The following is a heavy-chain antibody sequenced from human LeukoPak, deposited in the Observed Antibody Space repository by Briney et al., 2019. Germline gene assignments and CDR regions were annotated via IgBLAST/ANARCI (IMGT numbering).Heavy chain of an antibody. D-gene: IGHD5-24*01. CDR1: GFSLSTSGVG. Sequence: SGPTLVKPTQTLTLTCTFSGFSLSTSGVGVGWIRQPPGKALEWLALIYWNDDKRYSPSLKSRLTITKDTSKNQVVLTMTNMDPVDTATYYCAHSVEMARMRVWYYFDYWGQGTLVTVSS. CDR3: AHSVEMARMRVWYYFDY. CDR2: IYWNDDK. J-gene: IGHJ4*02. V-gene: IGHV2-5*01.